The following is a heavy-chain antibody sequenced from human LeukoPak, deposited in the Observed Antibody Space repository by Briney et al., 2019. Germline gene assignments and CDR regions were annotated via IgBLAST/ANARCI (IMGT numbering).Heavy chain of an antibody. D-gene: IGHD6-19*01. J-gene: IGHJ5*02. V-gene: IGHV4-38-2*02. Sequence: SETRSLTCTVSGYAISSGYYGGWIRQPPGKGLEWIGSIYHSGSTYYNPSLKSRVTISIDTSRHQISMNLNSVTAAATAVYYCAEGAGPPWSDPWGQGTLVTVSS. CDR2: IYHSGST. CDR1: GYAISSGYY. CDR3: AEGAGPPWSDP.